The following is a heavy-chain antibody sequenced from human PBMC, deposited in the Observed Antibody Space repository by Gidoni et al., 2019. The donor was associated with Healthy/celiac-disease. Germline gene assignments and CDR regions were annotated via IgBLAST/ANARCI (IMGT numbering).Heavy chain of an antibody. V-gene: IGHV3-48*02. Sequence: LSCAASGFTFSSYSMNWVRQAPGKGLEWVSYISSSSSTIYYADSVKGRFTISRDNAKNSLYLQMNSLRDEDTAVYYCARALWEDASYYYGMDVWGQGTTVTVSS. CDR3: ARALWEDASYYYGMDV. CDR1: GFTFSSYS. CDR2: ISSSSSTI. D-gene: IGHD1-26*01. J-gene: IGHJ6*02.